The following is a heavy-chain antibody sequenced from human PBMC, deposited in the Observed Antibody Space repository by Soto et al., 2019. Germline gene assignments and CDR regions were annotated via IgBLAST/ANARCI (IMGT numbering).Heavy chain of an antibody. Sequence: SEALSLTCTVSGGSISSCGYYWSWIRQHPGKGLEWIGYIYYSGSTYYNPSLKSRVTISVDTSKNQFSLKLSSVTAADTAVYYCASADYYDSSGYPSFVDWGEGTLVTV. CDR1: GGSISSCGYY. CDR3: ASADYYDSSGYPSFVD. CDR2: IYYSGST. V-gene: IGHV4-31*03. J-gene: IGHJ4*02. D-gene: IGHD3-22*01.